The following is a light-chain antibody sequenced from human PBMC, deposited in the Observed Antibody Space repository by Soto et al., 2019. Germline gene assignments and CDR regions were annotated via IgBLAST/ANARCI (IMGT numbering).Light chain of an antibody. CDR2: KAS. V-gene: IGKV1-5*03. Sequence: DIQMTRSPSTLSASVGDRVTITCRASQSVSSWLAWYQQKPGKAPKLLISKASTLESGVPSRFSGSESGTEFTLTISSLQPDDFASYYCQQYNSHSSFGQGTKLEIK. J-gene: IGKJ2*01. CDR3: QQYNSHSS. CDR1: QSVSSW.